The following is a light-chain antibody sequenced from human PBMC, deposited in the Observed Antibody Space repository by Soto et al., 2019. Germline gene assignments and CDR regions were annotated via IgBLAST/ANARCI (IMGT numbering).Light chain of an antibody. J-gene: IGKJ1*01. CDR3: QQSYSTPT. CDR2: AAS. CDR1: QSISSY. Sequence: DIQMTQSPSSLSASVGDRVTITCRASQSISSYLNWYQQKPGKAHKLLIYAASSLHSGVPSRFSGSGSGTDFTLTISSLQPEDFATYYCQQSYSTPTFGQGTKVEIK. V-gene: IGKV1-39*01.